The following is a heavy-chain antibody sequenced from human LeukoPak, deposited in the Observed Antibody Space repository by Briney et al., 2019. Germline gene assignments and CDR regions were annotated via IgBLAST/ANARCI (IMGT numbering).Heavy chain of an antibody. CDR3: ARVYYSSSYDYWYFDL. J-gene: IGHJ2*01. CDR1: GGSISRYY. V-gene: IGHV4-59*01. D-gene: IGHD6-13*01. Sequence: SETLSLTCTVSGGSISRYYWSWIRQPPGQGLEWIGYKDYSESTNYNRSLKSRVTISVDTSKNQFSLKLSSVTAADTAVYYCARVYYSSSYDYWYFDLWGRGTLVTVSS. CDR2: KDYSEST.